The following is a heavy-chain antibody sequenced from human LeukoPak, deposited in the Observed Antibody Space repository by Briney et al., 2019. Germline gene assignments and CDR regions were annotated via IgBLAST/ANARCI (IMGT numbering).Heavy chain of an antibody. CDR3: ARGHGNSLFDY. J-gene: IGHJ4*02. CDR2: IYYSGST. CDR1: GGSISSYY. Sequence: SETLSLTCTVSGGSISSYYWSWIRQPPGKGLEWIGYIYYSGSTNYNPSLKSRVTISVDTSKNQFSLKLSSVTAADTAVYYCARGHGNSLFDYWGQGTLVTVSS. D-gene: IGHD4-23*01. V-gene: IGHV4-59*01.